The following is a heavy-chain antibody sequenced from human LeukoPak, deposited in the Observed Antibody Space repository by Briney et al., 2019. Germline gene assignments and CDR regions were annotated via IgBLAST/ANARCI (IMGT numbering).Heavy chain of an antibody. D-gene: IGHD1-26*01. CDR1: GGSISSYY. Sequence: PSETLSLTCTVSGGSISSYYWSWIRQPPGKGLEWIGYIDYSGSTNYNPSLKSRVTISVDTSKNQFSLKLSSVTAADTAVYYCARHHHSGSYRGDYWGQGTLVTVSS. CDR2: IDYSGST. CDR3: ARHHHSGSYRGDY. V-gene: IGHV4-59*01. J-gene: IGHJ4*02.